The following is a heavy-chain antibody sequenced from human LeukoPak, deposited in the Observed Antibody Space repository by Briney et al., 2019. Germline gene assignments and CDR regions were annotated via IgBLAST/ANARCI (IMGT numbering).Heavy chain of an antibody. CDR2: IIGSGGST. CDR3: AKSYGDYGY. D-gene: IGHD4-17*01. V-gene: IGHV3-23*01. J-gene: IGHJ4*02. CDR1: GFMFSSYA. Sequence: GGSLRLSSAASGFMFSSYAMSWGRQAPGKGLGWGSAIIGSGGSTYYADSLEGRFTISRDNSKNTLYLQMNSLRAEDTAVYYCAKSYGDYGYWGQGTLVTVSS.